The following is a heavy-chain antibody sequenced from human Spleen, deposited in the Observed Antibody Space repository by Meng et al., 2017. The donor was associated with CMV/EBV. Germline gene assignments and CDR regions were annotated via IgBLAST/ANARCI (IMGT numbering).Heavy chain of an antibody. D-gene: IGHD6-19*01. CDR1: GCTFSYYA. V-gene: IGHV3-30*04. CDR2: ISDDGSIK. Sequence: SCATSGCTFSYYAFHWVRQAPGKGLEWVAVISDDGSIKYYTDAVKGRFTISRDTSENTLYLQMNSLRRDDTAVYYCARAVAVAAPFEYWGQGTLVSLL. J-gene: IGHJ4*02. CDR3: ARAVAVAAPFEY.